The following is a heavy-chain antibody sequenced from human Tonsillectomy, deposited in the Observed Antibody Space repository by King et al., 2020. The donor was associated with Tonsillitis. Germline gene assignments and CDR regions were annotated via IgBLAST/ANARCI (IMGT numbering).Heavy chain of an antibody. CDR2: ISYDGSNN. CDR3: AKVIYGDYGIDY. Sequence: HVQLVESGGGVVQPGRSLRLSCAASGVTFSRCGMHWVRQAPGKGLEWVAVISYDGSNNYYADSVKGRFTISRDNSKNTLYLQMNGLRPEDTAVYYCAKVIYGDYGIDYWGQGTLVIVSS. D-gene: IGHD4-17*01. V-gene: IGHV3-30*18. J-gene: IGHJ4*02. CDR1: GVTFSRCG.